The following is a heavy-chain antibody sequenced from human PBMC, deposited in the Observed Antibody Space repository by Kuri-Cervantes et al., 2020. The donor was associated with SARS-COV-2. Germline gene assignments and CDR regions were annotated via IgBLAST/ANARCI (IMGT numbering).Heavy chain of an antibody. CDR2: IYSGGST. D-gene: IGHD5-12*01. Sequence: GESLKISCAASGFTVSSNYMSWVRQAPGKGLEWVSVIYSGGSTYYADSVKGRFTISRDNSKNTLYLQMNSLRAEDTAVYYCASFSLHGGYGYFDYWGQGTLVTVSS. CDR1: GFTVSSNY. J-gene: IGHJ4*02. CDR3: ASFSLHGGYGYFDY. V-gene: IGHV3-66*01.